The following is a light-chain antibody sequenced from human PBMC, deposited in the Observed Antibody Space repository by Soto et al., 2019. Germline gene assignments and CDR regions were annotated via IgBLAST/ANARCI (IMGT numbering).Light chain of an antibody. J-gene: IGKJ5*01. CDR2: DAS. Sequence: EIVVTQSAATLSLSQGERATLSCRASQSVSSYLAWYQQKPGQTPRLLIYDASNRATGIPARFSGSGSATAFTLTIRSLEPEDFAVYYCQQRSHWPPGITLGQGTRLEIK. CDR3: QQRSHWPPGIT. CDR1: QSVSSY. V-gene: IGKV3-11*01.